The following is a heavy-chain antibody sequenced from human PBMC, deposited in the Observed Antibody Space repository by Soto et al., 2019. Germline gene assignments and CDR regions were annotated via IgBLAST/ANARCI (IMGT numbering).Heavy chain of an antibody. CDR3: ARHTSRGYSSSWFFDD. Sequence: QLQLQESGPGLVKPSETLSLICNVSGGSVGSSGHYWGWIRQAPGKGLEWIVSSYYSAGSYYNPSLNTRVPTSMDASTNQFSLTMTSVTAADTAVYYCARHTSRGYSSSWFFDDWGQGTLVTVSS. V-gene: IGHV4-39*01. D-gene: IGHD2-2*01. CDR2: SYYSAGS. CDR1: GGSVGSSGHY. J-gene: IGHJ4*02.